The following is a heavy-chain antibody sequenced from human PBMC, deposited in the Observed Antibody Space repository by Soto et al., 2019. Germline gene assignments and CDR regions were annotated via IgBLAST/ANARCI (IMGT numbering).Heavy chain of an antibody. V-gene: IGHV3-21*01. J-gene: IGHJ4*02. D-gene: IGHD6-13*01. CDR3: ARTPPTGYSSSWYFSH. CDR1: GFTFSSYS. Sequence: GSLRLSCAASGFTFSSYSMNWVRQAPGKGLEWVSSISSSSSYIYYADSVKGRFTISRDNAKNSLYLQMNSLRAEDTAVYYCARTPPTGYSSSWYFSHWGQGTLVTVSS. CDR2: ISSSSSYI.